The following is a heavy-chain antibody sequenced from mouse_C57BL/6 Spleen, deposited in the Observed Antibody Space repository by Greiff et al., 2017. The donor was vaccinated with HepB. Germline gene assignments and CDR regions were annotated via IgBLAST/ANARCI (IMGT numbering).Heavy chain of an antibody. J-gene: IGHJ1*03. CDR3: ARSGGYSWYFDV. CDR2: IYPGDGDT. D-gene: IGHD2-3*01. Sequence: QVQLKQSGPELVKPGASVKISCKASGYAFSSSWMNWVKQRPGKGLEWIGRIYPGDGDTNYNGKFKGKATLTADKSSSTAYMQLSSLTSEDSAVYFCARSGGYSWYFDVWGTGTTVTVSS. V-gene: IGHV1-82*01. CDR1: GYAFSSSW.